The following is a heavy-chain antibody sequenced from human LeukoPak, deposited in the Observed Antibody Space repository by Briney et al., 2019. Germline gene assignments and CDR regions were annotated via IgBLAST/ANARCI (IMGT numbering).Heavy chain of an antibody. CDR1: GFTFNSYA. Sequence: PGGSLRLSCAASGFTFNSYAMTWVRQAPGKGLEWVGRIKSKTDGGTTDYAAPVKGRFTISRDDSKNTLYLQMNSLKTEDTAVYYCTTLSSSWYYFDYWGQGTLVTVSS. J-gene: IGHJ4*02. V-gene: IGHV3-15*01. CDR2: IKSKTDGGTT. D-gene: IGHD6-13*01. CDR3: TTLSSSWYYFDY.